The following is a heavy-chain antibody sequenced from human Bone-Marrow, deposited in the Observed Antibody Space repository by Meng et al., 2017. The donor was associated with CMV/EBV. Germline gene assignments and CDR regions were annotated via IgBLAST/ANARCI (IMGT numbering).Heavy chain of an antibody. CDR3: AKRFGIVVVPAAIN. V-gene: IGHV3-30*02. J-gene: IGHJ6*02. CDR2: IRYDGSNK. CDR1: GFTFSSYG. D-gene: IGHD2-2*01. Sequence: GESLKISCAASGFTFSSYGMHWVRQAPGKGLEWVAFIRYDGSNKYYADSVKGRFTISRDNSKNTLYLQMNSLRAEDTAVYYCAKRFGIVVVPAAINWGQGTTVTVSS.